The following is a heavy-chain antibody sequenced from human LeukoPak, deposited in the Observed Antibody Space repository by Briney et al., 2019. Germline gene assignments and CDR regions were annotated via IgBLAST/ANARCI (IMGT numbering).Heavy chain of an antibody. J-gene: IGHJ4*02. CDR1: GGSISSSSYY. CDR3: ARRGRYCSSTSCFHFDY. Sequence: PSETLSLTCTVSGGSISSSSYYWGWIRQPPGKGLEWIGSIYYSGSTYYNPSLKSRVTISVDTSKNQFSLKLSSVTAADTAVYYCARRGRYCSSTSCFHFDYWGQGTLVTVSS. V-gene: IGHV4-39*01. D-gene: IGHD2-2*01. CDR2: IYYSGST.